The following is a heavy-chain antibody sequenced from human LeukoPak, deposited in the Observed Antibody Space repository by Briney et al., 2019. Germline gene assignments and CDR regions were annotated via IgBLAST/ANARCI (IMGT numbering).Heavy chain of an antibody. CDR3: ARATDSNGWLFDY. CDR1: GGSISSYY. D-gene: IGHD6-19*01. Sequence: SDTLSLTCNVSGGSISSYYWSWSRQPPGKGLEWIGYINYSGSNNYNPSLKSRVTISVDTSRNQFSLKLTSVTAADTAVYYCARATDSNGWLFDYWGQGTLVTVSS. CDR2: INYSGSN. J-gene: IGHJ4*02. V-gene: IGHV4-59*07.